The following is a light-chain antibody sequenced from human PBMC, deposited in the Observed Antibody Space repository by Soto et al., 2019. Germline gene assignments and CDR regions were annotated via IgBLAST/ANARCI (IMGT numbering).Light chain of an antibody. CDR1: QTLVYSDGSIL. V-gene: IGKV2-30*01. CDR3: MQCSHCLYT. J-gene: IGKJ2*01. Sequence: DVVMTQSPLSLPVTLGQPASISGRSSQTLVYSDGSILLSWFQQRPGQSPRRLIYKVSNRDSGVPDRFSGSGSGTDFTLEITRVEAEDVRAYCCMQCSHCLYTFGQGTKVDI. CDR2: KVS.